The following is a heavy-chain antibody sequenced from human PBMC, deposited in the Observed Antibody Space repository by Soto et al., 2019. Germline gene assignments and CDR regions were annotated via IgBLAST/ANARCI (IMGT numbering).Heavy chain of an antibody. D-gene: IGHD6-19*01. CDR3: ARLDKFNGGWS. CDR2: VSHDGKSG. Sequence: QVQLVESGGGVVQPGRSLRLSCAASGFTFSSYAMHWVRRAPGKGLEWVAAVSHDGKSGFYADSVSGRLTVSRDNSNSLVYLQMDRLRPEDTALFYCARLDKFNGGWSWGQGTAVTVSS. V-gene: IGHV3-30*14. CDR1: GFTFSSYA. J-gene: IGHJ4*02.